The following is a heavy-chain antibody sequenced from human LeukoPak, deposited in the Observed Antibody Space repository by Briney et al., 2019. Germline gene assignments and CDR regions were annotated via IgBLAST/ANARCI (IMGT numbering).Heavy chain of an antibody. Sequence: GGSLRLSCAASGFTVSSNYMSWVRQAPGKGLEWVSVIYSGGSTYYADSVKGRFTISRDNSKNTLYLQMGSLRAEDMAVYYCARSQGGSPFYFDYWGQGTLVTVSS. CDR2: IYSGGST. J-gene: IGHJ4*02. CDR1: GFTVSSNY. CDR3: ARSQGGSPFYFDY. V-gene: IGHV3-53*05. D-gene: IGHD1-26*01.